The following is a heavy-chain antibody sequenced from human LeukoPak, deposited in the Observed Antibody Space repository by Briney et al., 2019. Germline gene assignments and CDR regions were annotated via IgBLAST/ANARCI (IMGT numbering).Heavy chain of an antibody. D-gene: IGHD2-2*01. Sequence: ASAEVSCKASGYTFTGYYMHWVRQTPGQGLEWMGWINPNSGGTNYAQKFQGRVTMTRDTSISTAYMELSRLRSDDTAVYYCARGSLVVPAAIPHGAFDIWGQGTMVTVSS. CDR3: ARGSLVVPAAIPHGAFDI. J-gene: IGHJ3*02. CDR2: INPNSGGT. CDR1: GYTFTGYY. V-gene: IGHV1-2*02.